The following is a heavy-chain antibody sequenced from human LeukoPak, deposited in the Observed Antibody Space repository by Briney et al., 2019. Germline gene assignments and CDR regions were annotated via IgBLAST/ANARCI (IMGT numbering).Heavy chain of an antibody. J-gene: IGHJ4*02. CDR1: GYTFTSYG. D-gene: IGHD3-10*01. CDR3: ARVAVRGVIGGLGY. Sequence: ASVKVSCKASGYTFTSYGISWVRQAPGQGLEWMGWMNPNSGNTGYAQKFQGRVTMTRNTSISTAYMELSSLRSEDTAVYYCARVAVRGVIGGLGYWGQGTLVTVSS. V-gene: IGHV1-8*02. CDR2: MNPNSGNT.